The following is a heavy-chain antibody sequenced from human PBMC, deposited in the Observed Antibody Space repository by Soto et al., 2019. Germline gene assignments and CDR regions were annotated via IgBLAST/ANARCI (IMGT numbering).Heavy chain of an antibody. V-gene: IGHV4-4*07. D-gene: IGHD2-21*02. CDR3: TRDGMTTGDT. CDR2: VFSSVSA. Sequence: XTLSLTCIVSGVSVTSYTWSWVRQPANKGLEWIGRVFSSVSATYIPSLKSRVRTSMDTPENRISLKLDSVTAEDAGVYYCTRDGMTTGDTWGPGTLAPVSS. CDR1: GVSVTSYT. J-gene: IGHJ4*02.